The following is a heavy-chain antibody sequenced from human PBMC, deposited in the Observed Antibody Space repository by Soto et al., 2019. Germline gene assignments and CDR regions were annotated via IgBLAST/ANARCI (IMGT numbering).Heavy chain of an antibody. CDR1: GGCISRWY. Sequence: SELLSLNCTVSGGCISRWYRSCIRQPPGKGLEWIGYIYYSGSTNYNPSLKSRVTISVDTSKNQFSLKLSSVTAADTAVYYCARADFPYYFDYWGQGTLVTVSS. D-gene: IGHD3-3*01. CDR2: IYYSGST. V-gene: IGHV4-59*01. J-gene: IGHJ4*02. CDR3: ARADFPYYFDY.